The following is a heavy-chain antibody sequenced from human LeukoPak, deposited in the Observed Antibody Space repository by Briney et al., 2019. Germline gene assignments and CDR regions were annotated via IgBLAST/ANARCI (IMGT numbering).Heavy chain of an antibody. V-gene: IGHV1-46*01. Sequence: ASVKVSFKASGYTFTSYYMHWVRQAPGQGLEWMGIINPSSGSTSYAQKFQGRVTMTRDTSTSTVYMELSSLTSEDTAVYYCARPRNPYSSSWPSFDYWGQGTLVTVSS. J-gene: IGHJ4*02. CDR3: ARPRNPYSSSWPSFDY. D-gene: IGHD6-13*01. CDR1: GYTFTSYY. CDR2: INPSSGST.